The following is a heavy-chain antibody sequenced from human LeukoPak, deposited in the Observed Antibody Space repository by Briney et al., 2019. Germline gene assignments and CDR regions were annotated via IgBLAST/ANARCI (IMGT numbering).Heavy chain of an antibody. V-gene: IGHV3-48*03. D-gene: IGHD3-10*01. J-gene: IGHJ4*02. CDR1: GFTFSSYE. CDR3: ARVGRDYYGSGRLDY. CDR2: ISSSGSTI. Sequence: PGGSLRLSCAASGFTFSSYEMNWVRQAPGKGLEWVSYISSSGSTIYYADSVKGRLTISRDNAKNSLYLQMNSLRAEDTAVYYCARVGRDYYGSGRLDYWGQGTLVTVSS.